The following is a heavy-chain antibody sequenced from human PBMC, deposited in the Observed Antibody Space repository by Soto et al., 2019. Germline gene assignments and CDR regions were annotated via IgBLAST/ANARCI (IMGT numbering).Heavy chain of an antibody. V-gene: IGHV3-11*01. CDR2: ISSSGSTI. CDR3: ARAAPSYCSGGSCYSGDAFDI. Sequence: GGSLRLSCAASGFTFSDYYVSWIRQAPGKGLEWVSYISSSGSTIYYADSVKGRFTISRDNAKNSLYLQMNSLRAEDTAVYYCARAAPSYCSGGSCYSGDAFDIWGQGTMVTVSS. CDR1: GFTFSDYY. J-gene: IGHJ3*02. D-gene: IGHD2-15*01.